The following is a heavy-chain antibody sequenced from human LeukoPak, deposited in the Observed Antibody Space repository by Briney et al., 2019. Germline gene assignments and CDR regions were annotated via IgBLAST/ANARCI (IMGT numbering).Heavy chain of an antibody. CDR2: IYSTGST. J-gene: IGHJ4*02. Sequence: SETLSLTCNVSGDSISSGNYYWTWIRQPAGKGLEWIGRIYSTGSTNYNPSLKSRVTISVDTSKNQFSLRLSSVTAADTAVYYCARVTTGGYYNCWGQGTLVTVS. CDR3: ARVTTGGYYNC. V-gene: IGHV4-61*02. CDR1: GDSISSGNYY. D-gene: IGHD3-22*01.